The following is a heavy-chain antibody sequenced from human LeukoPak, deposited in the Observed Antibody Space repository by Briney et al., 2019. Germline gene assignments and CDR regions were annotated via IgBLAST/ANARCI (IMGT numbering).Heavy chain of an antibody. CDR1: GFTFSSYS. D-gene: IGHD6-19*01. Sequence: KPGGSLRLPCAASGFTFSSYSMNWVRQAPGKGLEWVSSISSSSSYIYYADSVKGRFTISRDNAKNSLYLQMNSLRAEDTAVYYCARDPVYSSGWYPPPYYYYGMDVWGQGTTVTVSS. CDR3: ARDPVYSSGWYPPPYYYYGMDV. CDR2: ISSSSSYI. J-gene: IGHJ6*02. V-gene: IGHV3-21*01.